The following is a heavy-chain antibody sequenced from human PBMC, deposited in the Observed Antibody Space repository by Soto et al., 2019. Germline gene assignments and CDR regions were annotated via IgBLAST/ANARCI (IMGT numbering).Heavy chain of an antibody. Sequence: PGESLKISCEGSGYTFTNYWIAWVRQMPGKGLEWMGIVNPDDSTTTYSQSFQGQVIISADKSVRSAYLQWSSLKDSDTATYYCVRTFCSGTTCRFNWFDPWGQGTLVTVSS. CDR1: GYTFTNYW. J-gene: IGHJ5*02. D-gene: IGHD2-2*01. CDR3: VRTFCSGTTCRFNWFDP. CDR2: VNPDDSTT. V-gene: IGHV5-51*01.